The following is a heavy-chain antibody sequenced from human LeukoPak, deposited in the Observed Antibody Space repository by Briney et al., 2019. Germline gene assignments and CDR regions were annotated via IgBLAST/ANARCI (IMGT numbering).Heavy chain of an antibody. CDR2: INTDGSST. CDR3: ARAPWGGKASYMDV. CDR1: GFTFSSYW. D-gene: IGHD7-27*01. Sequence: PGGSLRLSCAAWGFTFSSYWMHWVRHARGKGGVWVSRINTDGSSTNYAASVKGRFTISRDNAKNTLYLQMNSLRAEDTAVYYCARAPWGGKASYMDVWGKGTTVTVSS. J-gene: IGHJ6*03. V-gene: IGHV3-74*01.